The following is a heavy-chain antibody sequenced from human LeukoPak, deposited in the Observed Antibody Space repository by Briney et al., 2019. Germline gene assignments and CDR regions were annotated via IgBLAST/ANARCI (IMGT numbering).Heavy chain of an antibody. J-gene: IGHJ4*02. CDR3: ARGLQAYFDY. CDR2: IYYSGST. CDR1: GGSISSYY. V-gene: IGHV4-59*01. D-gene: IGHD4-11*01. Sequence: PSETLSLTCTVSGGSISSYYWSWIRQPPGKGLEWIGYIYYSGSTNYNPSLKSRVTISVDTSKNQFSLKLSSVTAADTAVHYCARGLQAYFDYWGQGTLVAVSS.